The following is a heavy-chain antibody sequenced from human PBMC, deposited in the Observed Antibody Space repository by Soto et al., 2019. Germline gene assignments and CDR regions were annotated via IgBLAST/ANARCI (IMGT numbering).Heavy chain of an antibody. Sequence: QVQLQEPGPGLVKPSQTLSLTCTLSGGSISSGDYYWSWIRHPPGKGLEWIGNISYRGRNNYNPSVKSRLTISLDTSNNHFFLKLTSVTAADADVYYCARMGLDLWELSRNWFDPWGQRTLVTVSS. CDR1: GGSISSGDYY. V-gene: IGHV4-31*03. CDR2: ISYRGRN. CDR3: ARMGLDLWELSRNWFDP. D-gene: IGHD3-16*02. J-gene: IGHJ5*02.